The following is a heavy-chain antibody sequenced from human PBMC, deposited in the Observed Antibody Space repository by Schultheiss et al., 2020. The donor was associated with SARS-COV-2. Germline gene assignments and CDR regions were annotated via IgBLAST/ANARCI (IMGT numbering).Heavy chain of an antibody. J-gene: IGHJ4*02. V-gene: IGHV4-61*02. CDR1: GGSIRSGTYC. CDR2: IYTSGST. CDR3: ARGRQLVGFDY. D-gene: IGHD6-6*01. Sequence: TLSLTCTVSGGSIRSGTYCWSWVRQPAGQGLEWIGRIYTSGSTNYNPSLKSRVTISVDTSKNQFSLKLSSVTAADTAVYYCARGRQLVGFDYWGQGTLVTVSS.